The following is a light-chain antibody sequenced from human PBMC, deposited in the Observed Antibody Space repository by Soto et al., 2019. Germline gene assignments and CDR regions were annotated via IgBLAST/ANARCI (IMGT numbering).Light chain of an antibody. J-gene: IGKJ1*01. CDR2: AAS. CDR1: QAIDSW. V-gene: IGKV1-8*01. Sequence: IQMTQSPSSVSASVGDRVTITCRASQAIDSWLAWYQQKPGKAPKLLIYAASTLQSGVPSRFSGSGSGTDFTLTISCLQSEDFATYYCQQYYSYPRTFGQGTKVDIK. CDR3: QQYYSYPRT.